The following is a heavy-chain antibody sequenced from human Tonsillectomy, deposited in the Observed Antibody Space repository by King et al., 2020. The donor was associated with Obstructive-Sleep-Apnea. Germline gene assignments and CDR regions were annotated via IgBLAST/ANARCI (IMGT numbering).Heavy chain of an antibody. Sequence: VQLVESGGGLVQPGGSLRLSCAASGFTFSSYAMSWVRQAPGKGLEWVSAISGSGGSTYYADSVKGRFTISRDNSKNTLYLQMNSLRAEDTAVYYCAKAQAPIYYYDSSGYYLGYFDLWGRGTLDTVSS. CDR1: GFTFSSYA. D-gene: IGHD3-22*01. V-gene: IGHV3-23*04. CDR3: AKAQAPIYYYDSSGYYLGYFDL. CDR2: ISGSGGST. J-gene: IGHJ2*01.